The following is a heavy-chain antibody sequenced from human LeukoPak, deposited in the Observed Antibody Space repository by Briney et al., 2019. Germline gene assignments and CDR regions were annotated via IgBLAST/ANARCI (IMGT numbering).Heavy chain of an antibody. CDR3: AKGGVAATCTPNQGYSDY. CDR1: GFNFGRYA. J-gene: IGHJ4*02. V-gene: IGHV3-9*01. Sequence: GRSLRLSCAASGFNFGRYAMRWVRQAPGKGLEWVSTVSWAGARIAYAASVKGRFTISRDNAKNSVYLQMNSLRAEDTALYYCAKGGVAATCTPNQGYSDYWGQGTLVTVSS. D-gene: IGHD6-25*01. CDR2: VSWAGARI.